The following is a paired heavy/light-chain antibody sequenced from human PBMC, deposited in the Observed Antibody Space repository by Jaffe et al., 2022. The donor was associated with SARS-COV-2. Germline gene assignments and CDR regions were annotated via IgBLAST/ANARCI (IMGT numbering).Heavy chain of an antibody. D-gene: IGHD4-17*01. Sequence: EVQLLESGGGLVQPGGSLRLSCAASGFTFSGYAMAWVRQGPGVGLEWVSGISGSGGSTYYADSVKGRFTISRDNSKNALYLQMNGLRAEDTALYYCAKAPPVSTMTRSRWYFDLWGRGTLVTVSS. CDR2: ISGSGGST. CDR1: GFTFSGYA. CDR3: AKAPPVSTMTRSRWYFDL. J-gene: IGHJ2*01. V-gene: IGHV3-23*01.
Light chain of an antibody. V-gene: IGKV1-9*01. J-gene: IGKJ4*01. CDR3: QQLDSYPPLT. CDR1: QGISSY. Sequence: DIQLTQSPSFLSASVGDRVTLTCRASQGISSYLAWYQQKPGKAPKLLIYAASTLQSGVPSRFSGRGSGTEFTLTISSLQPEDFATYYCQQLDSYPPLTFGGGTKVEIK. CDR2: AAS.